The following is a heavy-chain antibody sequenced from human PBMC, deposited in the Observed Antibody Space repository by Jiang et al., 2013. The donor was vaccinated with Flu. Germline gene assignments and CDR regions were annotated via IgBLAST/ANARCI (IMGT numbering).Heavy chain of an antibody. Sequence: GAEVKKPGASMKVSCKASGYTFSNYYIHWVRQAPGQGLEWMGIIKFSAGYTTYALRFQGRVTVTRDTSTSTVYLELSSLRSDDTAVYYCARESPNTMYFDWWGQGTPVTVSS. CDR2: IKFSAGYT. CDR3: ARESPNTMYFDW. J-gene: IGHJ4*02. CDR1: GYTFSNYY. V-gene: IGHV1-46*01. D-gene: IGHD3-10*01.